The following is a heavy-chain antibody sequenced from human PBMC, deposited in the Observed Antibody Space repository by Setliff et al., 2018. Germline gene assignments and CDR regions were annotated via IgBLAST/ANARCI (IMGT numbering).Heavy chain of an antibody. J-gene: IGHJ4*01. CDR3: ARTDDYYNFYAY. CDR1: GASISSSSYY. D-gene: IGHD3-3*01. CDR2: ISYGGST. Sequence: TSETLSLTCTVSGASISSSSYYWAWIRQPPGRGLELIGSISYGGSTYYNPSLKSRVTISIDASKNQFSLKLDSLTAADTAVYYCARTDDYYNFYAYWGHGTLVTVSS. V-gene: IGHV4-39*07.